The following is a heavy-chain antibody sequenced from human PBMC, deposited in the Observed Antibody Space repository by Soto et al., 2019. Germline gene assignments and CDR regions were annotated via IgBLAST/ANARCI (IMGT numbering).Heavy chain of an antibody. CDR1: GFTFSSYA. D-gene: IGHD5-12*01. CDR2: ISGSGVST. V-gene: IGHV3-23*01. CDR3: AKSGPPPGATILPPCDY. J-gene: IGHJ4*02. Sequence: GGSLRLSCAASGFTFSSYAMSWVRQAPGKGLEWVSAISGSGVSTYYADSVKGRFTISRDNSKNTLYLQMNSLRAEDTAFYYCAKSGPPPGATILPPCDYWGQGTLVTVSS.